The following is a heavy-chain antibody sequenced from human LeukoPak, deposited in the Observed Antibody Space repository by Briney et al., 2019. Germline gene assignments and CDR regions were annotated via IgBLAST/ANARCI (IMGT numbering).Heavy chain of an antibody. V-gene: IGHV3-11*01. CDR1: GFNFSDLY. D-gene: IGHD6-6*01. CDR2: ISGGSSTI. CDR3: ASGAYTTSSPPAY. Sequence: GGSLRLSCAASGFNFSDLYMSWIRQAPGKGLEWVSCISGGSSTIYYADSVKGRFAISRDNAKNSLYLQMNSLRAEDTAVYYCASGAYTTSSPPAYWGQGTLVTVSS. J-gene: IGHJ4*02.